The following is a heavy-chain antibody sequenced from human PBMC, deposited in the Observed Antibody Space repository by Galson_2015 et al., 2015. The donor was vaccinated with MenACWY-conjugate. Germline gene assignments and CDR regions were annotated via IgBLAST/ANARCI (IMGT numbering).Heavy chain of an antibody. CDR2: INPGGSST. D-gene: IGHD2-15*01. Sequence: SLRLSCAASGFIFNTYWMHWVRQAPGKGLVWVSRINPGGSSTTYADSVKDRFTISRDNAKNTLYLQMNSLRPEDTAVFYCAKTRVASFYFDSWGQGPLVTVSS. V-gene: IGHV3-74*01. CDR3: AKTRVASFYFDS. J-gene: IGHJ4*02. CDR1: GFIFNTYW.